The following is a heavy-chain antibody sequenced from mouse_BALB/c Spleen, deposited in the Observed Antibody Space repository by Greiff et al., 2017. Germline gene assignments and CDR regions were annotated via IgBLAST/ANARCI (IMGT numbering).Heavy chain of an antibody. D-gene: IGHD2-1*01. CDR2: ISDGGSYT. J-gene: IGHJ3*01. CDR3: ARDGGNAWFAY. V-gene: IGHV5-4*02. CDR1: GFTFSDYY. Sequence: EVQGVESGGGLVKPGGSLKLSCAASGFTFSDYYMYWVRQTPEKRLEWVATISDGGSYTYYPDSVKGRFTISRDNAKNNLYLQMSSLKSEDTAMYYCARDGGNAWFAYWGQGTLVTVSA.